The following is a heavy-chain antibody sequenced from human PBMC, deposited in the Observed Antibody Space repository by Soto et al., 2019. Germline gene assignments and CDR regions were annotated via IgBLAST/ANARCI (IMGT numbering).Heavy chain of an antibody. V-gene: IGHV4-39*01. CDR1: GCSITTSSYY. Sequence: SETLSHTCTVSGCSITTSSYYWGWIRQPPGKGLEWIGSIYYSGSTYYNPSLKSRVTISVDTSKNQFSLKLSSVTAADTAVYYCATHRRYSSGWYYYGMDVWGQGTTVT. CDR3: ATHRRYSSGWYYYGMDV. J-gene: IGHJ6*02. D-gene: IGHD6-25*01. CDR2: IYYSGST.